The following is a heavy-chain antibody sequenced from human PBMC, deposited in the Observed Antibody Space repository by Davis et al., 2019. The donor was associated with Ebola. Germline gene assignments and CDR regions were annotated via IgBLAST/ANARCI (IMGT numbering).Heavy chain of an antibody. D-gene: IGHD2-2*01. Sequence: GESLKISCAASGFTFSSYAMSWVRQAPGKGLEWVSAISGSGGSTYYADSVKGRFTISRDNSKNTLYLQMNSLRAEDTAVYYCAKGVGDIVVVPAAMDYWGQGTLVTVSS. J-gene: IGHJ4*02. V-gene: IGHV3-23*01. CDR3: AKGVGDIVVVPAAMDY. CDR1: GFTFSSYA. CDR2: ISGSGGST.